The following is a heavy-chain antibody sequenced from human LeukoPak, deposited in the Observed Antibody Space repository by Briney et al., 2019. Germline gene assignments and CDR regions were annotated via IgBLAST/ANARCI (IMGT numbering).Heavy chain of an antibody. V-gene: IGHV3-72*01. Sequence: GGSLRLSCAASGFTFSDHYMDWVRQAPGKGLEWVGRIRNKANSYTTEYAASVKGRFTISRDDSKNSLYLQMNSLKTEDTAVYYCARAGYCRGGSCYDAFHIWGQGTMVTVSS. CDR2: IRNKANSYTT. J-gene: IGHJ3*02. CDR3: ARAGYCRGGSCYDAFHI. D-gene: IGHD2-15*01. CDR1: GFTFSDHY.